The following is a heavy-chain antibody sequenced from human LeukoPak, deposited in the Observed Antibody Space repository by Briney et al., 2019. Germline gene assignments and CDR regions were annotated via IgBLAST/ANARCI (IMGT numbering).Heavy chain of an antibody. J-gene: IGHJ6*03. D-gene: IGHD4-17*01. Sequence: ASVKVSCKASGGTFSSYAISWVRRAPGQGLEWMGGIIPIFGTANYAQKFQGGVTITADESTSTAYMELSSLRSEDTAVYYCARGFSGDYDYYYYMDVWGKGTTVTISS. V-gene: IGHV1-69*13. CDR2: IIPIFGTA. CDR3: ARGFSGDYDYYYYMDV. CDR1: GGTFSSYA.